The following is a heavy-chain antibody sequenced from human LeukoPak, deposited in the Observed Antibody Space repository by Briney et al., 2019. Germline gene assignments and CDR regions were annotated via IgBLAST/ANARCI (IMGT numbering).Heavy chain of an antibody. CDR1: GFXFSVYW. CDR2: INQDGGET. D-gene: IGHD5-18*01. CDR3: ARFPRILDY. V-gene: IGHV3-7*04. J-gene: IGHJ4*02. Sequence: GGSLRLSCTASGFXFSVYWMTWVRQTPGNGLEWVANINQDGGETFYVDSVRGRFTISRDNAKNSLYLRMDSLRADDTAVYYCARFPRILDYWGQGTLVTVSS.